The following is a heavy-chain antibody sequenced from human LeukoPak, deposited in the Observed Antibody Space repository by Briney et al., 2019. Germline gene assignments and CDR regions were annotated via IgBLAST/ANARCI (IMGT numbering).Heavy chain of an antibody. CDR2: ISGSGGST. Sequence: GGSLRLSCAASGFTFSSYAMSWVRQAPGKGLEWVSAISGSGGSTYYADSVKGRFTISRDNAKNSLYLQMNSLRAEDTAVYYCARKLVAAAGTGYWGQGTLVTISS. CDR3: ARKLVAAAGTGY. D-gene: IGHD6-13*01. J-gene: IGHJ4*02. CDR1: GFTFSSYA. V-gene: IGHV3-23*01.